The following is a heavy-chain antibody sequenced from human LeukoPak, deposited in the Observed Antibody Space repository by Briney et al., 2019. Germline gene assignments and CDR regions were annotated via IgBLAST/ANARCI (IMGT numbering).Heavy chain of an antibody. Sequence: GGSLRLSCAASGFTFGSYGMSWVRQAPGKGLEWVSFITPNADRTSYADSVEGRFTISRDNPRNTLCMQVNSLRDEGTAVYLCAIMQCYYYGKCYLVQWGQGTLVTVSS. CDR2: ITPNADRT. J-gene: IGHJ1*01. CDR3: AIMQCYYYGKCYLVQ. CDR1: GFTFGSYG. V-gene: IGHV3-23*01. D-gene: IGHD3-10*01.